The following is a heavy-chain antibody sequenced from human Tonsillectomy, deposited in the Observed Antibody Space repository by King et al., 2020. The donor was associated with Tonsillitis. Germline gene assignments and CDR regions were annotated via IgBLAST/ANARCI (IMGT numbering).Heavy chain of an antibody. Sequence: VQLVQSGGGLVKPGGSLRLSCAASGFTFSSYNMTWVRQAPGKGLEWVSSISISSNYIYYADSVRGRFSISRDNAKNSLYLQMNSLRAEDTAVYYCVRDTPMVDLYYYYYYMDVWGKGTTVTVSS. CDR3: VRDTPMVDLYYYYYYMDV. V-gene: IGHV3-21*01. CDR1: GFTFSSYN. D-gene: IGHD5-18*01. CDR2: ISISSNYI. J-gene: IGHJ6*03.